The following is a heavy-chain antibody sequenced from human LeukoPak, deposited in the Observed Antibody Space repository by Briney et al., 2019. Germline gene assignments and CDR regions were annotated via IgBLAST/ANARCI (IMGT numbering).Heavy chain of an antibody. V-gene: IGHV3-30*02. Sequence: GGSLRLSCAASGFTFSSYGMHWVRQAPGKGLEWVAFIRYDGSNKYYADSVKGRFTISRDNSKNTLYLQMNSLRAEDTAVYYCAKGYDYSNSPFDCWGQGTLVTVSS. D-gene: IGHD4-11*01. CDR1: GFTFSSYG. CDR2: IRYDGSNK. J-gene: IGHJ4*02. CDR3: AKGYDYSNSPFDC.